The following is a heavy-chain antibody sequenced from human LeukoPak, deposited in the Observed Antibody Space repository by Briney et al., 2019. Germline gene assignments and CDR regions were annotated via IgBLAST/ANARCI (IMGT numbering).Heavy chain of an antibody. CDR2: IYYSGSP. J-gene: IGHJ5*02. D-gene: IGHD2-2*02. CDR1: GGSISSSSYY. CDR3: ARLCDQPLLYIWFDP. V-gene: IGHV4-39*01. Sequence: KPSETLSLTCTVSGGSISSSSYYWGWIRQPPGKGLEWIGSIYYSGSPYYTPSPKSRVTISVDTSKTQFSLKLSSVTAADTAVYSCARLCDQPLLYIWFDPWGQGTLVTVSS.